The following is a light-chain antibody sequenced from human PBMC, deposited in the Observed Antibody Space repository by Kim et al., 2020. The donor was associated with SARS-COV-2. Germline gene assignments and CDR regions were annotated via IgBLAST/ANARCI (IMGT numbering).Light chain of an antibody. V-gene: IGKV1-27*01. CDR2: AAS. J-gene: IGKJ1*01. Sequence: SASVGDRVTITCRASQGSSNYLAWYQQKPGKVPKLLIYAASALRSGVPARFSGSGSGTDFTLTITSLQPEDVAVYYCQQCKGAPWTFGHGTKLEI. CDR1: QGSSNY. CDR3: QQCKGAPWT.